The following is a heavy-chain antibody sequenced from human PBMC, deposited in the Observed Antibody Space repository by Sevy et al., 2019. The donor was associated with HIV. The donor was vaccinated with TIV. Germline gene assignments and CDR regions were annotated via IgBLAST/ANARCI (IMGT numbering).Heavy chain of an antibody. CDR1: GFTFSSYA. Sequence: GGSLRLSCAASGFTFSSYAMSWVRQAPGKGLEWVAVIWYDGSNKYYADSVKGRFTISRDNSKNTLYLQMNSLRAEDTAVYYCARERARLRGAFDIWGQGTMVTVSS. CDR2: IWYDGSNK. J-gene: IGHJ3*02. CDR3: ARERARLRGAFDI. V-gene: IGHV3-33*08. D-gene: IGHD5-12*01.